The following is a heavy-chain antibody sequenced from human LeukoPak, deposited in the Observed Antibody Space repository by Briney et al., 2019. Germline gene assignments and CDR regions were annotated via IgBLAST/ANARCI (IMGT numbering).Heavy chain of an antibody. Sequence: SETLSLTCTVSGGSISSSSYYWGWIRQHPGKGLEWIGYIYYSGSTYYNPSLKSRVTISVDTSKNQFSLKLSSVTAADTAVYYCARTYSGYDFDYWGQGTLVTVSS. V-gene: IGHV4-31*03. J-gene: IGHJ4*02. CDR2: IYYSGST. CDR3: ARTYSGYDFDY. CDR1: GGSISSSSYY. D-gene: IGHD5-12*01.